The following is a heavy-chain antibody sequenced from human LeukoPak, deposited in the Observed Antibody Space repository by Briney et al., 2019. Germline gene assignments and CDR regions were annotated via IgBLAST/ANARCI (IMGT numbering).Heavy chain of an antibody. Sequence: SETLSLTCTVSGGSISSGSYYWSWIRQPAGKGLEWIGRIYTSGSTNYNPSLKSRVAISVDTSKNQFSLKLSSVTAADTAVYYCARGSSSGYPAFDIWGQGTMVTVSS. CDR1: GGSISSGSYY. CDR2: IYTSGST. V-gene: IGHV4-61*02. J-gene: IGHJ3*02. D-gene: IGHD3-22*01. CDR3: ARGSSSGYPAFDI.